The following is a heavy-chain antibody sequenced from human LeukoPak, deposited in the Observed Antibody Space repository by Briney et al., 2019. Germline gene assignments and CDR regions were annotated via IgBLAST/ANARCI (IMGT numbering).Heavy chain of an antibody. Sequence: GASVKVSCKASAYTFTSYGISWVRQAPGQGLEWMGWMSAYNGNTNYAQKLQGRVTITTDTSTSTAYMELRSLRSDDTAVYYCARGDDYGDYGYYFDYWGQGTLVNVSS. CDR2: MSAYNGNT. V-gene: IGHV1-18*01. CDR1: AYTFTSYG. CDR3: ARGDDYGDYGYYFDY. D-gene: IGHD4-17*01. J-gene: IGHJ4*02.